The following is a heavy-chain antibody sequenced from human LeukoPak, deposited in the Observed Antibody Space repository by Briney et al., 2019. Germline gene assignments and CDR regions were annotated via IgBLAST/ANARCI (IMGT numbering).Heavy chain of an antibody. CDR1: GGSISSYY. CDR3: ARARYDFWSGYYPLDY. D-gene: IGHD3-3*01. J-gene: IGHJ4*02. Sequence: SETLSLTCTVSGGSISSYYWSWIRQPPGKGLEWIGYIYYSGSTNYNPSLKSRVTISVDTSKSQFSLKLSSVTAADTAVYYCARARYDFWSGYYPLDYWGQGTLVTVSS. V-gene: IGHV4-59*01. CDR2: IYYSGST.